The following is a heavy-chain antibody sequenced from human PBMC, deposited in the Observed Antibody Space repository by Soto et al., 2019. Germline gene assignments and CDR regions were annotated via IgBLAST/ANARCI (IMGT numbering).Heavy chain of an antibody. V-gene: IGHV4-39*01. Sequence: SETLSLTCTVSGGSISSSSYYWGWIRQPPGKGLEWIGSIYYSGSTYYNPSLKSRVTISVDTSKNQFSLKLSSVTAADTAVYYCARRGIAAYYFDYWGQGTLVTVSS. D-gene: IGHD6-13*01. J-gene: IGHJ4*02. CDR1: GGSISSSSYY. CDR2: IYYSGST. CDR3: ARRGIAAYYFDY.